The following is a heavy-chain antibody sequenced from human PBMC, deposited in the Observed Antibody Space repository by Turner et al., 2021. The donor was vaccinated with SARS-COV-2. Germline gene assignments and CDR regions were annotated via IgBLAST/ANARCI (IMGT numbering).Heavy chain of an antibody. CDR2: INPNSGVT. CDR1: GYTFTGYW. Sequence: QVQLVQSGGEVKKPGASLKVSCKASGYTFTGYWMHWVRQAPGQGLEWMGWINPNSGVTNNAQKFQGRVTMTRDTSISTVYMELSRLRSDDTAVYYGASSANSSGWHYWGHGTLVTVSS. CDR3: ASSANSSGWHY. J-gene: IGHJ4*01. V-gene: IGHV1-2*02. D-gene: IGHD6-19*01.